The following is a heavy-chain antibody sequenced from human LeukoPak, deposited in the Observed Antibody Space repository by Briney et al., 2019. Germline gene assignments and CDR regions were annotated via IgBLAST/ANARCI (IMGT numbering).Heavy chain of an antibody. V-gene: IGHV1-69*05. D-gene: IGHD1-26*01. CDR3: AADLRKVGDYDAFDI. J-gene: IGHJ3*02. CDR1: GGTFSSYA. Sequence: GASVKVSCKASGGTFSSYAISWVRQAPGQGLEWMGGIIPIFGTANYAQKFQGRVTITTDESTSTAYMELSSLRSEDTAVYYCAADLRKVGDYDAFDIWGQGTKVTVSS. CDR2: IIPIFGTA.